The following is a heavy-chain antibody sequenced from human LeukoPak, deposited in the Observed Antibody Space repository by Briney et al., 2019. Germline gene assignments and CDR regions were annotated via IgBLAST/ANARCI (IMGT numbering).Heavy chain of an antibody. CDR1: GFTFSSYG. J-gene: IGHJ4*02. CDR3: ARDRQQLALTFDY. Sequence: GGSLRLSCAASGFTFSSYGMHWVRQAPGKGLEWVAVIWYDGSNKYYADSVKGRFTISRDNSKNTLYLQMNSLRSEDTAVYYCARDRQQLALTFDYWGQGTLVTVSS. CDR2: IWYDGSNK. D-gene: IGHD6-13*01. V-gene: IGHV3-33*01.